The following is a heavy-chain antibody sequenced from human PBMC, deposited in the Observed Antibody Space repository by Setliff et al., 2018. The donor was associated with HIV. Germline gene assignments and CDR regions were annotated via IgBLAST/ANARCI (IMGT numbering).Heavy chain of an antibody. J-gene: IGHJ1*01. V-gene: IGHV4-4*02. CDR2: IYHSEYT. CDR3: ARAGYYGSTSYWEYFQH. D-gene: IGHD3-22*01. Sequence: PSETLSLTCAVSGGSIGSDNWWTWVRQPPGKGLEWIGEIYHSEYTNYNASLKSRVSMSVDKSKNQFSLKLTSVTAADTAVYYCARAGYYGSTSYWEYFQHWGQGTLVTVSS. CDR1: GGSIGSDNW.